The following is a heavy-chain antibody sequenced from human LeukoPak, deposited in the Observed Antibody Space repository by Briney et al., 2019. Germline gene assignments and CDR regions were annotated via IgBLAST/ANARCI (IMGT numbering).Heavy chain of an antibody. D-gene: IGHD3-9*01. CDR3: ARENLLRYFDWLPRGGGWFDP. CDR1: GFTFSSYS. CDR2: ISSSSSYI. J-gene: IGHJ5*02. Sequence: GGSLRLSCAASGFTFSSYSMNWVRQAPGKGLEWVSSISSSSSYIYYADSVKGRFTISRDNSKNTLYLQMNSLGAEDTAVYYCARENLLRYFDWLPRGGGWFDPWGQGTLVTVSS. V-gene: IGHV3-21*01.